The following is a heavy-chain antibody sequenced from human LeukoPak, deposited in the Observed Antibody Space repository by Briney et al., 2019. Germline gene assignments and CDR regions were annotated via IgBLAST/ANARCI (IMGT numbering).Heavy chain of an antibody. CDR2: ISSSSSYI. CDR3: ARGRGCSSTTCYPDY. Sequence: GGSLRLSCAASGFSFSDYTINWVRQAPGKGLEWVSEISSSSSYIYYADSVKGRFTISRDNAKSSLYLQMNSLRAEDTAVYYCARGRGCSSTTCYPDYWGQGTLVTVSS. D-gene: IGHD2-2*01. J-gene: IGHJ4*02. CDR1: GFSFSDYT. V-gene: IGHV3-21*01.